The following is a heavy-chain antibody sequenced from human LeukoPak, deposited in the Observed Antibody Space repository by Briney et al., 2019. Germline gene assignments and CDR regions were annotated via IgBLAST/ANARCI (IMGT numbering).Heavy chain of an antibody. CDR3: ARAKAVYYYDSSGYYRTEYFQH. J-gene: IGHJ1*01. Sequence: SETLSLTCTVSGGSISSYYWSWIRQPPGKGLEWIGEINHSGSTNYNPSLKSRVTISVDTSKNQFSLKLSSVTAADTAVYYCARAKAVYYYDSSGYYRTEYFQHWGQGTLVTVSS. V-gene: IGHV4-34*01. CDR1: GGSISSYY. CDR2: INHSGST. D-gene: IGHD3-22*01.